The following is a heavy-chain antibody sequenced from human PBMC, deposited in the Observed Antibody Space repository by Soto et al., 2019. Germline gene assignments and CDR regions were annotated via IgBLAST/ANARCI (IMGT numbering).Heavy chain of an antibody. CDR1: GDTFTSYG. CDR3: AREPNYFDY. V-gene: IGHV1-18*01. J-gene: IGHJ4*02. Sequence: QVQLVQSGAEVKKPGASVKVSCKASGDTFTSYGISWVRQAPGQGLEWMGCISDYNGNTKYAQKLQGRVTMTTDTSTSTADMELRSLRSDATALYYCAREPNYFDYWGQGTLVTVSS. CDR2: ISDYNGNT.